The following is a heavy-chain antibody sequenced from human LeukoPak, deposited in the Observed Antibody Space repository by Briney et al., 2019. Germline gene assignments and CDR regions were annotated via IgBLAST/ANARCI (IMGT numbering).Heavy chain of an antibody. V-gene: IGHV3-11*01. CDR1: GFTFSDYH. J-gene: IGHJ4*02. Sequence: GGSLRHSCAASGFTFSDYHMSWIRQSPGKGLEWVSLISNGGGPIYYADSVKGRFTISRDRDKNSLYLQMNSLRVEDTAIYYCGRQFREDDFWGQGTLVTVSS. CDR3: GRQFREDDF. CDR2: ISNGGGPI.